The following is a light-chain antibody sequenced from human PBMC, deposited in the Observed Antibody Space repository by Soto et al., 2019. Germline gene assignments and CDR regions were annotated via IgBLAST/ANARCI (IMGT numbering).Light chain of an antibody. J-gene: IGKJ4*01. Sequence: DIQMTQSPSSVSASVGDRVTITCRASQCISSWLAWYQQKPGKAPKLLIYTVSRLQRGVPSRFSGSGSGTDFALTISSLQPEDFATDYCQQANSLPLSFGGGTKVEIK. V-gene: IGKV1-12*01. CDR3: QQANSLPLS. CDR2: TVS. CDR1: QCISSW.